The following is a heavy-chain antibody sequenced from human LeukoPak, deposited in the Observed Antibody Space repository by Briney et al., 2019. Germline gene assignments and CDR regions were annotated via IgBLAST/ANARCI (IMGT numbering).Heavy chain of an antibody. CDR3: VHAITIFGVPRGNWFDP. D-gene: IGHD3-3*01. Sequence: SGPTLVKPTQTLTLTCTFSGFSLSTSGVGVGWIRQPPGKALEWLALIYWTDDKRYSPSLKSRLTIAKDTSKNQVVLTMTNMDPVDTATYYCVHAITIFGVPRGNWFDPWGQGTLVTVSS. J-gene: IGHJ5*02. CDR1: GFSLSTSGVG. CDR2: IYWTDDK. V-gene: IGHV2-5*01.